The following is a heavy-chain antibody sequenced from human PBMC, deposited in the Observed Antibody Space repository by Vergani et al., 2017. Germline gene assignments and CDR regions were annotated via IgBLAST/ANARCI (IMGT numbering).Heavy chain of an antibody. J-gene: IGHJ5*02. Sequence: QVQLVQSGAEVKKPGASVKVSCKASGYTFTSYGISWVRQAPGQGLEWMGWISAYNGNTNYAQKLQGRVTMTPDTSTSTAYMELRSLRSDDTAVYSCARQIMVREEENWFDPWGQGTLVTVSS. CDR1: GYTFTSYG. CDR3: ARQIMVREEENWFDP. CDR2: ISAYNGNT. D-gene: IGHD3-10*01. V-gene: IGHV1-18*01.